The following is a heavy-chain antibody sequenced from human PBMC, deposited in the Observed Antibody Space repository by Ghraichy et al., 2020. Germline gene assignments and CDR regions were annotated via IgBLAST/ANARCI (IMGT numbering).Heavy chain of an antibody. CDR1: GTSIDSGDDY. CDR2: IYHTGST. Sequence: SETLSLTCTVSGTSIDSGDDYWTWIRQPPGKGLEYIGYIYHTGSTYYSPSLEGRVSISIDTSNNQFSLKMTSVTAADTALYYCARVGHNYYYYMDVWGKGTSVIVSS. CDR3: ARVGHNYYYYMDV. D-gene: IGHD1-26*01. V-gene: IGHV4-30-4*01. J-gene: IGHJ6*03.